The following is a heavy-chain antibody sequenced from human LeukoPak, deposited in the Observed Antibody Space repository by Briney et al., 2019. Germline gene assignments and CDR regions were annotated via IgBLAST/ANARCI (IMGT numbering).Heavy chain of an antibody. J-gene: IGHJ4*02. CDR2: ISGSGGST. D-gene: IGHD5-24*01. CDR1: GFTFSSYA. V-gene: IGHV3-23*01. Sequence: PGGSLRLSCAASGFTFSSYAMSWVRQAPGKGLEWVSAISGSGGSTYYADSVKGRFTISRDNSKNTLYLQMNSLRAEDTAVYYCANRGVMATPGWYFDYWGQGTLVTVSS. CDR3: ANRGVMATPGWYFDY.